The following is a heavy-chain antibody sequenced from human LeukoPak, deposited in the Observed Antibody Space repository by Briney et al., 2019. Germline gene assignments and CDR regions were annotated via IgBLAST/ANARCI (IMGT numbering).Heavy chain of an antibody. V-gene: IGHV3-21*01. J-gene: IGHJ4*02. CDR1: GFTLSSYT. Sequence: GGSLRLSCIASGFTLSSYTMNWVRQAPRKGLEWASSITSGSSSIFYADSVKGRFTISRDNAKNALYLQMNSLRVEDMAVYYCARVRGTYRDYWGQGTLVTVSS. CDR3: ARVRGTYRDY. D-gene: IGHD1-26*01. CDR2: ITSGSSSI.